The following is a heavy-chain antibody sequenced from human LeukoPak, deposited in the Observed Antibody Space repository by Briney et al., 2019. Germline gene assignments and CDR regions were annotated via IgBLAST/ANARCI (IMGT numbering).Heavy chain of an antibody. CDR1: GYTFTGYY. CDR2: INPNSGGT. J-gene: IGHJ4*02. Sequence: ASVEVSCKASGYTFTGYYMHWVRQAPGQGLEWMGRINPNSGGTNYAQKFQGRVTMTRDTSISTAYMELSRLRSDDTAVYYCAREGDTATYFDYWGRGTLVTVSS. CDR3: AREGDTATYFDY. V-gene: IGHV1-2*06. D-gene: IGHD5-18*01.